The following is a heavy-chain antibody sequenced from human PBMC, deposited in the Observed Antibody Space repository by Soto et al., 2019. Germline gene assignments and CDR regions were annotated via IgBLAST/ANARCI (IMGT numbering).Heavy chain of an antibody. V-gene: IGHV4-30-2*01. J-gene: IGHJ6*02. Sequence: QLQLQESGSGLVKPSQTLSLTCAVSGGSISSGGYSWSWIRQPPGKGLEWIGYIYHSGRTYYNPSLESRVTISVDRSKNEFSLKLSSVTAADTAVYYCARATAAGHYYYGMDVWGQGTTVTVSS. D-gene: IGHD6-13*01. CDR3: ARATAAGHYYYGMDV. CDR2: IYHSGRT. CDR1: GGSISSGGYS.